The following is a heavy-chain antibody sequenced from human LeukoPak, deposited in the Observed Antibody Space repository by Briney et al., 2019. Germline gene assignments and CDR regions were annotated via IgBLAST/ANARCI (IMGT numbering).Heavy chain of an antibody. CDR2: VSYDGSNK. D-gene: IGHD1-26*01. CDR1: GFTFSNYA. J-gene: IGHJ4*02. Sequence: GGSLRLSCAASGFTFSNYAMHWVRQAPGKGLEWVAVVSYDGSNKYYADSVKGRFTISRDNSKNTLYLQMNSLRAEDTAVYYCAVYSGSPADYWGQGTLVTVSS. CDR3: AVYSGSPADY. V-gene: IGHV3-30-3*01.